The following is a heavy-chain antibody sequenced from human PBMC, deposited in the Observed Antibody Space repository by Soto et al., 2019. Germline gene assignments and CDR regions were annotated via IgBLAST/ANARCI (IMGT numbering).Heavy chain of an antibody. CDR1: GYTFTSYG. J-gene: IGHJ6*02. Sequence: QVQLVQSGGEVKKPGASVKLSCTASGYTFTSYGISWVRQAPGQGLEWMGWISAYNGKTNYAQNVQGRVTMTTDTSTRTADMDLRSLRADDTAVYYWARGGDVNYYPGMDVWGQGTTVTVSS. V-gene: IGHV1-18*01. D-gene: IGHD5-12*01. CDR3: ARGGDVNYYPGMDV. CDR2: ISAYNGKT.